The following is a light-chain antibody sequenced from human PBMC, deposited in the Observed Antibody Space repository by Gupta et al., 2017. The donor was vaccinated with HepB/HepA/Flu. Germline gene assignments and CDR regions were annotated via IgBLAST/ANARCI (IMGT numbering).Light chain of an antibody. Sequence: QSVLTQPPSASGTPGPTVTISCSGSSSNIGSNTVNWYQQPPATAPKLLIYSNNQRPSGVPDRFSGSKSGTSASPAISGLQSEDEADDYGAASDDSLKGWVFGGGTKLTVL. CDR3: AASDDSLKGWV. CDR1: SSNIGSNT. J-gene: IGLJ3*02. V-gene: IGLV1-44*01. CDR2: SNN.